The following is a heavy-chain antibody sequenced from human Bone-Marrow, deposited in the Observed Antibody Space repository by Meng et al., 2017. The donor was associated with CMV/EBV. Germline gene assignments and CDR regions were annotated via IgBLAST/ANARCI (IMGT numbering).Heavy chain of an antibody. CDR3: ARDKRRIDY. CDR1: GFTFSSYA. J-gene: IGHJ4*02. CDR2: ISYDGSNK. Sequence: GESLKISCAASGFTFSSYAMHWVRQAPGKGLEWVAVISYDGSNKYYADSVKGRFTISRDNAKNSLYLQMNSLRVEDTAVYYCARDKRRIDYWGQGTLVTVFS. V-gene: IGHV3-30*04.